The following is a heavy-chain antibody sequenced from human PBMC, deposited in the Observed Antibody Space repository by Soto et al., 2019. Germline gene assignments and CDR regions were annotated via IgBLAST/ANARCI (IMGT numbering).Heavy chain of an antibody. CDR3: ARAPPRGDSYGKVYDY. CDR1: GFTLSDYG. Sequence: QVQLVKSGGGVVQPGTSLRLSCAASGFTLSDYGMHWVRHTPVKGLEWVAVSWYDGSIKYYSDSVKGRFTLSRDNSNNILYLQMSSVRAENTSTYYCARAPPRGDSYGKVYDYWGQGTLVTVSS. J-gene: IGHJ4*02. D-gene: IGHD2-21*02. V-gene: IGHV3-33*01. CDR2: SWYDGSIK.